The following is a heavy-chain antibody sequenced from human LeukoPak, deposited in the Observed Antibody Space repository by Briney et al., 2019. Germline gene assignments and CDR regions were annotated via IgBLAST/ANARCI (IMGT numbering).Heavy chain of an antibody. D-gene: IGHD4-17*01. V-gene: IGHV3-21*01. J-gene: IGHJ4*02. CDR3: ARDGDYGDYYDY. CDR1: GFIFSSYS. Sequence: GGSLRLSCAAPGFIFSSYSMNWVRQAPGKGLEWVSSISSSSSYIYYADSVKGRFTISRDNAKNSLYLQMNSLRAEDTAVYYCARDGDYGDYYDYWGQGTLVTVSS. CDR2: ISSSSSYI.